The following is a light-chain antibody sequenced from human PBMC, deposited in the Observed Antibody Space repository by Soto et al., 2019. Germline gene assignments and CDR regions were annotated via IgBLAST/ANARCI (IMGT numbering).Light chain of an antibody. CDR1: SSDVGGYNY. CDR2: DVS. CDR3: SSYTSSRTYV. Sequence: QSVLTQPASVSGSPGQSITLSCTGTSSDVGGYNYVSWYQQHPGKAPKLMIYDVSNRPSGVSNRFSGSKSGNTASLTISGLQDEDEADYYCSSYTSSRTYVYGTGTKLTVL. V-gene: IGLV2-14*01. J-gene: IGLJ1*01.